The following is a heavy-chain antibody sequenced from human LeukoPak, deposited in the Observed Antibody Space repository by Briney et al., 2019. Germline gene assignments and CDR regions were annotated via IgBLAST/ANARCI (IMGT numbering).Heavy chain of an antibody. CDR3: ARVVARYCSSATCHRYTMDV. CDR2: MDYSESP. D-gene: IGHD2-2*01. V-gene: IGHV4-39*01. Sequence: SETLSLTCTVSGVSISSNSHYWGWIRQPRGKGLEWIGSMDYSESPYYNPSLKSRVTVSGDTSKNQFSLKLSSVTAADTAVYYCARVVARYCSSATCHRYTMDVWGQGTTVTVSS. CDR1: GVSISSNSHY. J-gene: IGHJ6*02.